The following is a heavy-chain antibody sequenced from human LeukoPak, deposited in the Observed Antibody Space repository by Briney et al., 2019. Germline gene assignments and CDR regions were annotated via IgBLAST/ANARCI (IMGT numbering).Heavy chain of an antibody. CDR1: GGTFSSYA. J-gene: IGHJ5*02. D-gene: IGHD2-15*01. Sequence: SVKVPCKASGGTFSSYAISWVRQAPGQGLEWMGGIIPIFGTANYAQKFQGRVTITADKSTSTAYMELSSLRSEDTAVYCCARTVGYCSGGSCYSFGPSPWSGWFDPWGQGTLVTVSS. V-gene: IGHV1-69*06. CDR2: IIPIFGTA. CDR3: ARTVGYCSGGSCYSFGPSPWSGWFDP.